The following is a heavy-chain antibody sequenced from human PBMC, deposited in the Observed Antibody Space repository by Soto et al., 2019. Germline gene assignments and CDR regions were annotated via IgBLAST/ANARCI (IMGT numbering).Heavy chain of an antibody. J-gene: IGHJ5*02. D-gene: IGHD6-13*01. CDR1: GYTFTSYA. CDR3: ARDVATYSSSWYVDAVADGDNWFDP. V-gene: IGHV1-3*01. CDR2: INAGNGNT. Sequence: QVPLVQSGAEVKKPGASVKFSCKASGYTFTSYAMHWVRQAPGQRLEWMGWINAGNGNTKYSQKFQGRVTITRDTSASTAYMELSSLRSEDTAVYYCARDVATYSSSWYVDAVADGDNWFDPWGQGTLVTVSS.